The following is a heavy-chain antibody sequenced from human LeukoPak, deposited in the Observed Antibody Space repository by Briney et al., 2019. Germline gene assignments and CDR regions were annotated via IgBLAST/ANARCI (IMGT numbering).Heavy chain of an antibody. CDR2: IRYDGSNK. D-gene: IGHD6-6*01. CDR1: GFTFSSYG. V-gene: IGHV3-30*02. J-gene: IGHJ4*02. Sequence: GGSLRLSCAASGFTFSSYGMHWVRQAPGKGLEWVAFIRYDGSNKYYADSVKGRFTISRDNSKNTLYLQMNSLRAEDTAVYYCAKERSSSSRPFDYWGQGTLVTVSS. CDR3: AKERSSSSRPFDY.